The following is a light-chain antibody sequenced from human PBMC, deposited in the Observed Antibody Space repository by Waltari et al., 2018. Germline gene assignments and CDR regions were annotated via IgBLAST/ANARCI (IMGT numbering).Light chain of an antibody. V-gene: IGLV3-21*02. CDR3: HVWDSNTGV. CDR1: NIERKG. J-gene: IGLJ3*02. Sequence: SYVLTQPPSLSVAPGQTAKISCGGNNIERKGVHWYKQKPGQAPLLVMYDDTERPSGIPERFAGSNSGNTASLTISRVDAGDEADYYCHVWDSNTGVFGGGTKLTVL. CDR2: DDT.